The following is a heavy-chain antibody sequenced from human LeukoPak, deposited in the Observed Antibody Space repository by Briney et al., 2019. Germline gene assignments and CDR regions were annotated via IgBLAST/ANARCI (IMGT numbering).Heavy chain of an antibody. Sequence: GGSLRLSCAASGFTFSGSWMYWVRQGPGKGLVWVSHISSDGSTTIYADSVKGRFTISRDNAKNTVFLQMNSLRAEDTAVYYCARVRGGNTRDLDYWGQGTLVTVSS. D-gene: IGHD4-23*01. CDR3: ARVRGGNTRDLDY. V-gene: IGHV3-74*01. J-gene: IGHJ4*02. CDR1: GFTFSGSW. CDR2: ISSDGSTT.